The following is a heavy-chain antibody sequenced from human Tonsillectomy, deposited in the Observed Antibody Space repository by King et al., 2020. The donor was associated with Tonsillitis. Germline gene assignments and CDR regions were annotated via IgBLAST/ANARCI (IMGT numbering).Heavy chain of an antibody. J-gene: IGHJ5*02. CDR3: AKDHTVVGRWFDP. Sequence: VQLVESGGGLVQPGGSLRLSCAASGFTFSSYAMGWVRQAPGEGLDWVPSISGSGGSTYYADSVRGRFTISRDNSKNTLYLQMNSLRAEDTAVYYCAKDHTVVGRWFDPWGQGTLVTVSS. D-gene: IGHD2-15*01. CDR1: GFTFSSYA. V-gene: IGHV3-23*04. CDR2: ISGSGGST.